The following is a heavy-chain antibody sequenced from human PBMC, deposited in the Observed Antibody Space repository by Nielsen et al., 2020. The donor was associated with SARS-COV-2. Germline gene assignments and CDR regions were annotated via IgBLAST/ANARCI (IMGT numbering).Heavy chain of an antibody. CDR2: ISGSGGST. D-gene: IGHD4-23*01. CDR3: ARALTTVAPFDY. Sequence: GESLKISCAASGFTFSSYAMSWVRQAPGKGLEWVSAISGSGGSTYYADSVKGRFTISRDNSKNTLYLQMNSLRAEDTAVYYCARALTTVAPFDYWGQGTLVTVSS. CDR1: GFTFSSYA. V-gene: IGHV3-23*01. J-gene: IGHJ4*02.